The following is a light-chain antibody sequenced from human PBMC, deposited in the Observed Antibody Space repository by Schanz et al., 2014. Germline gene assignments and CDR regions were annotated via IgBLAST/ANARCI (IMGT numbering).Light chain of an antibody. CDR2: GAS. V-gene: IGKV3-15*01. Sequence: EVVMTQSPATLSGSPGQRATLTCRASQSVGGDLAWYQKKPGQAPRLLIFGASTRATGVAARFRGSGSGTQFTLTISSLQSDDFAVYYCQQFDNYPHALFGQGTKVEIK. J-gene: IGKJ1*01. CDR3: QQFDNYPHAL. CDR1: QSVGGD.